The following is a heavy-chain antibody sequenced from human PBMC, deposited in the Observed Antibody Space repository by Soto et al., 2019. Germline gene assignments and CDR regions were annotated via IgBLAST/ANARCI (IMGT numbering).Heavy chain of an antibody. D-gene: IGHD3-9*01. J-gene: IGHJ3*02. V-gene: IGHV1-24*01. Sequence: QVQLVQSGAEVKKPGASVKVSCKVSGYTLTELSMHWVRQAPGKGLVWMGGFDPEDGETIYAQKFQGRVTMTEDTSTDTAYMELSSLRSEDTAVYYCAAYYDILTGYDYAFDIWGQGTMVTVSS. CDR2: FDPEDGET. CDR1: GYTLTELS. CDR3: AAYYDILTGYDYAFDI.